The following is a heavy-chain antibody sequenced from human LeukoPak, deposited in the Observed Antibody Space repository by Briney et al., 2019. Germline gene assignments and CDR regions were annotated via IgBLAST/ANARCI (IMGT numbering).Heavy chain of an antibody. CDR3: AKMDLKQWPYNYFDY. J-gene: IGHJ4*02. CDR1: DFSFSNYW. CDR2: IRGDGSLK. V-gene: IGHV3-7*03. D-gene: IGHD6-19*01. Sequence: GGSLRLSCAASDFSFSNYWMTWLRQAPGKGLEWVANIRGDGSLKYYLDSVTGRCTISRDNAKNTLYLQMNSLRAEDTAVYYCAKMDLKQWPYNYFDYWGRGTLVTVSS.